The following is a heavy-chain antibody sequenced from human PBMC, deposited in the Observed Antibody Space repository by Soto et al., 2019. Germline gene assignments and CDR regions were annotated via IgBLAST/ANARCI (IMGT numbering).Heavy chain of an antibody. CDR2: ISYDGSNK. Sequence: QVQLVESGGGVVQPGRSLRLSCAASGFTFSSHAMHWVRQAPGKGLEWVAVISYDGSNKYYADSVKGRFTISRDNSKNTLYLQMNSLRAEDTAVYYCARVYDSSGYYYYYYYYGMDVWGQGTTVTVSS. V-gene: IGHV3-30-3*01. CDR1: GFTFSSHA. D-gene: IGHD3-22*01. J-gene: IGHJ6*02. CDR3: ARVYDSSGYYYYYYYYGMDV.